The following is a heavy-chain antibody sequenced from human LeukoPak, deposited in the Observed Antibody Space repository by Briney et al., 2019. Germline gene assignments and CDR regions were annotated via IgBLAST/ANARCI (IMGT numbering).Heavy chain of an antibody. Sequence: SVKVSCKASGYTFTSYGISWVRQAPGQGLEGLGGILPTFGSSNYAQNFQGRVTITADESTSTAYMELSSLRSENTAVYYCASVTTVTTKGHGAFDVWGQGTMVTVSS. CDR3: ASVTTVTTKGHGAFDV. CDR2: ILPTFGSS. V-gene: IGHV1-69*13. D-gene: IGHD4-17*01. J-gene: IGHJ3*01. CDR1: GYTFTSYG.